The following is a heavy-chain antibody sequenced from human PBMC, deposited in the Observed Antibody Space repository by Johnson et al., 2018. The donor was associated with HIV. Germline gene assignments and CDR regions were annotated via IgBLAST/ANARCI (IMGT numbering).Heavy chain of an antibody. CDR2: INSDGSST. J-gene: IGHJ3*02. V-gene: IGHV3-74*02. CDR1: GFTFSSYG. D-gene: IGHD6-13*01. CDR3: ARRSSPTGAFDI. Sequence: VQLVESGGGVVQPGRSLRLSCAASGFTFSSYGMHWVRQAPGKGLVWVSRINSDGSSTSYADSVKGRFTISRDNAKNTLYLQMNSLSAEDTAVYYCARRSSPTGAFDIWGQGTMVTVSS.